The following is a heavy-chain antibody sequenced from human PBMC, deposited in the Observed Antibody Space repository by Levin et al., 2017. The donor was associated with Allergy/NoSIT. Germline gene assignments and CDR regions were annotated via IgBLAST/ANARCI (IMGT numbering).Heavy chain of an antibody. Sequence: SETLSLTCTVSGGSIRDYFWSWIRQSPGKGLEWIGFMYHSGRTKSNPSLKSRVTMSIDTAKNQFSLKLRSVTAADTAIYYCARGSYAWFDPWGQGTLVTVSS. D-gene: IGHD3-10*01. CDR2: MYHSGRT. CDR3: ARGSYAWFDP. J-gene: IGHJ5*02. CDR1: GGSIRDYF. V-gene: IGHV4-59*01.